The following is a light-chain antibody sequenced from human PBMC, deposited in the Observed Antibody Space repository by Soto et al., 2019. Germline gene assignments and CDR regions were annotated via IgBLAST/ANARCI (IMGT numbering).Light chain of an antibody. CDR1: QSVSSN. V-gene: IGKV3-15*01. Sequence: EIVMTQSPATLSVSPGERATLSCRASQSVSSNLAWYRQKPGQAPRLLIYGASTRATGVPARFSGSGSGTVFTLTISSLQSEDFAGYFCQQYNNWPLYTFGQGTKLEIK. CDR2: GAS. J-gene: IGKJ2*01. CDR3: QQYNNWPLYT.